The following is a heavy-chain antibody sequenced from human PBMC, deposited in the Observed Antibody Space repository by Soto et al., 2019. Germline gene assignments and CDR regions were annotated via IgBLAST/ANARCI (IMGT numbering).Heavy chain of an antibody. CDR2: INSDGSTT. J-gene: IGHJ4*02. V-gene: IGHV3-74*01. D-gene: IGHD2-15*01. CDR3: ARDQGYCSGGSCYVAGY. Sequence: EVQLVESGGGLVQPGGSLRLSCAASGFTFSTYWMHWVRQAPGKGLVWVSRINSDGSTTDYAESVRGRITISRDNAKNTLYLQMNSLRAEDTAVYYCARDQGYCSGGSCYVAGYWGQGTLVTVSS. CDR1: GFTFSTYW.